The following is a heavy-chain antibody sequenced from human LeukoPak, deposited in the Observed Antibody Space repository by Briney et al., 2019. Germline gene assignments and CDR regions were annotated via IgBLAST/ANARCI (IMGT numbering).Heavy chain of an antibody. J-gene: IGHJ6*02. D-gene: IGHD2-2*01. Sequence: GGSLRLSCAASGFTFDDYAMHWVRQAPGKGLEWVSGISWNSGSIGYADSVKGRFTISRDNAKNSLYLQMNSLRAEDTALYYCAKDMSDLHCSSTSCYKYGMDVWGQETTVTVSS. CDR3: AKDMSDLHCSSTSCYKYGMDV. CDR2: ISWNSGSI. V-gene: IGHV3-9*01. CDR1: GFTFDDYA.